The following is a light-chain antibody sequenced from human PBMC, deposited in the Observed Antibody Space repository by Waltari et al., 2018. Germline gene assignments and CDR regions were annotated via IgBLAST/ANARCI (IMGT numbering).Light chain of an antibody. Sequence: IQMTQSPSTLSASVGDIVTITCRASQSISSWLAWYQQKPGKAPNLLIYKASSLESGVPSRFSGSGSGTEFTLTISSLQPDDFATYYCQHYNSYPWTFGQGTKVEI. CDR2: KAS. CDR1: QSISSW. CDR3: QHYNSYPWT. J-gene: IGKJ1*01. V-gene: IGKV1-5*03.